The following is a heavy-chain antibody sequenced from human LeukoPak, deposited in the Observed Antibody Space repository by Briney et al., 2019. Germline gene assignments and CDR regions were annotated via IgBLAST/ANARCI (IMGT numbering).Heavy chain of an antibody. CDR1: GGTFSSYA. CDR2: IIPIFGTA. J-gene: IGHJ1*01. CDR3: ARAADYGDYAYFQH. D-gene: IGHD4-17*01. V-gene: IGHV1-69*05. Sequence: GASVKVSCKASGGTFSSYAISWVRQAPGQGLEWMGGIIPIFGTANYAQKFQGRVTITTDESTSTAYMELSSLRSEDTAVYYCARAADYGDYAYFQHWGQGTLVTVSS.